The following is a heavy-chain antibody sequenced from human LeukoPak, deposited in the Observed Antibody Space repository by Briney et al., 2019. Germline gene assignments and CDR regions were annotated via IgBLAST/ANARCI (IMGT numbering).Heavy chain of an antibody. CDR1: GFTFSSYW. CDR3: ARYSDYYDSSGYYGY. V-gene: IGHV3-7*01. D-gene: IGHD3-22*01. Sequence: GGSLRLSCAASGFTFSSYWMSWVRQAPGKGLEWVANIKQDGSEKYYVDSVKGRFTISRDNAKNSLYLQMNSLRAEDTAVYYCARYSDYYDSSGYYGYWGQGTLVTVSS. CDR2: IKQDGSEK. J-gene: IGHJ4*02.